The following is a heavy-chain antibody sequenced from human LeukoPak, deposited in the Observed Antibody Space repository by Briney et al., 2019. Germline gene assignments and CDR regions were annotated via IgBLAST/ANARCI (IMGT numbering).Heavy chain of an antibody. Sequence: GASVKVSCKASGYTFTDYYMHWVQQAPGKGLEWMGRVDPEDGETIYAEKFQGRVTITADTSTDTAYMELSSLRSEDTAVYYCARGFRQVVRGVYSLWFDPWGQGTLVTVSS. J-gene: IGHJ5*02. V-gene: IGHV1-69-2*01. CDR1: GYTFTDYY. CDR3: ARGFRQVVRGVYSLWFDP. CDR2: VDPEDGET. D-gene: IGHD3-10*01.